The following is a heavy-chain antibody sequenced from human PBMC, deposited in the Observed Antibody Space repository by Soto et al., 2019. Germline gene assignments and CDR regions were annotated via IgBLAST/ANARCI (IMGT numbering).Heavy chain of an antibody. CDR2: ISGSGGST. J-gene: IGHJ6*02. Sequence: RGSARLSCAASGVTFSSQAMSWVRQAPGKGLELVSGISGSGGSTYYADSVKGRFTISRDHSKTTLYLQTNSLRAEHTAVYYCAKEGFGSRYHSCSMDFSGQVTTGTL. CDR1: GVTFSSQA. CDR3: AKEGFGSRYHSCSMDF. V-gene: IGHV3-23*01. D-gene: IGHD1-20*01.